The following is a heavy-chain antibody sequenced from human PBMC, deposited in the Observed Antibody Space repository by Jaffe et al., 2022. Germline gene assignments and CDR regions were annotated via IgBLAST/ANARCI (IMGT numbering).Heavy chain of an antibody. Sequence: QVQLQESGPGLVKPSETMSLSCTVSGGSISSYYWSWIRQPPGKGLEWIGYVYYTGSANYNPSLKSRVTVSIDTSKNQFSLRLSSVTAADTAVYYCARGLPGYCSGVSCIPPGAFDIWGQGTMVTVSS. CDR2: VYYTGSA. D-gene: IGHD2-15*01. J-gene: IGHJ3*02. CDR3: ARGLPGYCSGVSCIPPGAFDI. CDR1: GGSISSYY. V-gene: IGHV4-59*01.